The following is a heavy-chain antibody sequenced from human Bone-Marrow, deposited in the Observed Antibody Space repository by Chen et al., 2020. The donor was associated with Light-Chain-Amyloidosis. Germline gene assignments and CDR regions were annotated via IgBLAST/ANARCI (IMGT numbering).Heavy chain of an antibody. V-gene: IGHV5-51*01. CDR2: SYPDDSDA. D-gene: IGHD5-12*01. Sequence: EVQLEQSGPEVKKPGESLKISCKGSGYTFPNYWIGWVRQMPGKGLEWMGVSYPDDSDARYRPSFEGQVTISADKSITPAYLQWRSLKASDTAMYYCARRRDGYNFDYWGQGTLVTVSS. CDR1: GYTFPNYW. CDR3: ARRRDGYNFDY. J-gene: IGHJ4*02.